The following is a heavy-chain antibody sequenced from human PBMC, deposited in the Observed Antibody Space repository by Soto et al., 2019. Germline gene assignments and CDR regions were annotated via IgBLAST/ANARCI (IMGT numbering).Heavy chain of an antibody. CDR3: ARGMYGSGSYYIGDAFDM. J-gene: IGHJ3*02. Sequence: PGGSLRLSCAVSGFTVSYNYMNWVRQAPGKGLEWVSVINRGGDTFYADSVKGRFTISRDNSKNTLYLQMNSLRAEDTAVYYCARGMYGSGSYYIGDAFDMWGQGTMVTVSS. CDR2: INRGGDT. CDR1: GFTVSYNY. V-gene: IGHV3-53*01. D-gene: IGHD3-10*01.